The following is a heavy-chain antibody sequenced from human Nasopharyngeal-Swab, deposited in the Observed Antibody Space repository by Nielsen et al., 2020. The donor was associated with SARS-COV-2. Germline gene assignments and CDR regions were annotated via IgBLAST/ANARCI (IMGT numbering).Heavy chain of an antibody. J-gene: IGHJ6*03. V-gene: IGHV4-4*02. CDR1: GGSIRSSNW. CDR2: IYHGGNT. CDR3: ARAQRGLAATIFYDYMDV. D-gene: IGHD6-25*01. Sequence: CVVSGGSIRSSNWWTWVRQPPGRGLVWIGEIYHGGNTNYNPSLKSHVSKSVDKSKNQFSMKLTSVTATDTAVYYCARAQRGLAATIFYDYMDVWGKGTTVTVSS.